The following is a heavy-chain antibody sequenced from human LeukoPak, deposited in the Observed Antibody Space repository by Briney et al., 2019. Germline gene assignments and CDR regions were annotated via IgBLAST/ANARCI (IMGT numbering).Heavy chain of an antibody. CDR2: ISGSGGST. D-gene: IGHD3-10*01. Sequence: GGSLRLSCAASGFTFSSCAMSWVRQAPGKGLEWVSVISGSGGSTYYADSVKGRFNISRDNSKNTLHLQMNSLRAEDTAVYYCAKDGDYYYGSGSYYDYWGQGTLVTVSS. J-gene: IGHJ4*02. V-gene: IGHV3-23*01. CDR3: AKDGDYYYGSGSYYDY. CDR1: GFTFSSCA.